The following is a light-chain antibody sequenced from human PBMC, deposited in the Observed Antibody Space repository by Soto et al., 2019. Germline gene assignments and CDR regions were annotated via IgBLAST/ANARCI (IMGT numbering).Light chain of an antibody. J-gene: IGKJ1*01. CDR1: QSVSSSY. V-gene: IGKV3-20*01. Sequence: EILLTQSPGTLSLSPGERATLSCRASQSVSSSYLAWYQQKPGQAPRLLIYGASSRATGIPDRFSGSGSGTDFTLTISRPEPEDFAVYYCQQYGSSPQTFGQGTKVEIK. CDR3: QQYGSSPQT. CDR2: GAS.